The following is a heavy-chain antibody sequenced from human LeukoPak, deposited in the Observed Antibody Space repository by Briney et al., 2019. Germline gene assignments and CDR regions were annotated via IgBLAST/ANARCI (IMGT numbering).Heavy chain of an antibody. CDR2: ICSSGAT. Sequence: GGSLRLSCAASGFTFSSHAMSWVRQAPGKGLEWVSSICSSGATFYADSVKGRFTISRDNSKNTLFLQMNSLRAEDTAVYFCAKVTAWYSSSWYLAYWGQGTLVTVSS. CDR3: AKVTAWYSSSWYLAY. J-gene: IGHJ4*02. V-gene: IGHV3-23*01. D-gene: IGHD6-13*01. CDR1: GFTFSSHA.